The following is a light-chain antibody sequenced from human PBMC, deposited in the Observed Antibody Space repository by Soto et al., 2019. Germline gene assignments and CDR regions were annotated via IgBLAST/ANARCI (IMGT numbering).Light chain of an antibody. CDR2: DAS. CDR1: QSVSSH. V-gene: IGKV3-20*01. J-gene: IGKJ1*01. Sequence: EIVLTQSPATLSLSPGERATLSCRASQSVSSHLAWYQQKPGQAPRLLIYDASNRATGIPARFSGSGSGTDFTLTISRLEPEDFAVYYCQQYGSSPTTFGQGTKVDIK. CDR3: QQYGSSPTT.